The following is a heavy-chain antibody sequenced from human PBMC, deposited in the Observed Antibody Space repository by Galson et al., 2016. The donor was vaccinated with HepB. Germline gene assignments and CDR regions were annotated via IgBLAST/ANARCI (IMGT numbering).Heavy chain of an antibody. CDR3: ARDIGY. CDR2: IFSDGST. Sequence: SLRLSCAVSGLTVSNNYMSWVRQAPVKGLEWVLVIFSDGSTYYADSVKGRFTISRDNSKNTVYLQMNSLRGDDTAVYYCARDIGYWGQGTLVTVSS. V-gene: IGHV3-53*01. J-gene: IGHJ4*02. D-gene: IGHD3-16*01. CDR1: GLTVSNNY.